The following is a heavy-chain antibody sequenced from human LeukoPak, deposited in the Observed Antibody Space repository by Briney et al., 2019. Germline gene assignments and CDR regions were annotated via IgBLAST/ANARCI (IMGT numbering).Heavy chain of an antibody. D-gene: IGHD3-22*01. CDR3: ARDAFYYYDTSHHRDY. Sequence: ASVKVSCKTSGYTFTDYYIHWVRQAPGQGLEWMGWINPSSGGTNFPQKFQGRVTMTRDTSNSTAYMELSSLRSDDTAVYYCARDAFYYYDTSHHRDYWGQGTRVTVSS. CDR1: GYTFTDYY. CDR2: INPSSGGT. J-gene: IGHJ4*02. V-gene: IGHV1-2*02.